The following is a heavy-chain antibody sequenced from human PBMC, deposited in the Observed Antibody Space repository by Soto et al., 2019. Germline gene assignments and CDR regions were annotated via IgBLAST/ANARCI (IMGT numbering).Heavy chain of an antibody. CDR1: GGSVRSGNHF. J-gene: IGHJ6*02. CDR2: MYYTGVT. CDR3: ARGGEPLGYYGLDV. V-gene: IGHV4-61*01. D-gene: IGHD3-10*01. Sequence: QVQLQESGPGLLKASETLSLTCSVSGGSVRSGNHFWNWIRQPPGRGLEWLGYMYYTGVTNYNPSLKSRVSMSVDTSKNQFSLKLTSLTAADTAVYYCARGGEPLGYYGLDVWGQGPTVTVSS.